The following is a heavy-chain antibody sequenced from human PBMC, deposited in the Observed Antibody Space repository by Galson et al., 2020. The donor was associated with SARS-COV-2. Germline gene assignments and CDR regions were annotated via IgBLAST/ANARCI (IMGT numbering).Heavy chain of an antibody. CDR2: INTNTGDP. Sequence: ASVKVSCKASGYTFTNNALTWVRQAPGQGLEWMGWINTNTGDPSYAQGFTGRFVFSLDTSASTAYLQIHSLKPDDTAVYYCARDQTSSGYYSNYDKFNNWFDSWGQGTLVTVSS. V-gene: IGHV7-4-1*01. D-gene: IGHD3-22*01. J-gene: IGHJ5*01. CDR3: ARDQTSSGYYSNYDKFNNWFDS. CDR1: GYTFTNNA.